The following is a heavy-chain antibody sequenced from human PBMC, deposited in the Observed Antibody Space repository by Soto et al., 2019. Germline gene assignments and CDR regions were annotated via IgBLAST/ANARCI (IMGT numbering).Heavy chain of an antibody. Sequence: ASVKVTWKASGNSFTGYYMHWGRQAPGQGLEWMGIINPRGGSTSYAQKFQGRVTMTRDTSTSTVYVELSSLRSEDTAVYYCARATTMNDAFDIWGQGTMVTVSS. CDR2: INPRGGST. D-gene: IGHD3-22*01. V-gene: IGHV1-46*01. J-gene: IGHJ3*02. CDR3: ARATTMNDAFDI. CDR1: GNSFTGYY.